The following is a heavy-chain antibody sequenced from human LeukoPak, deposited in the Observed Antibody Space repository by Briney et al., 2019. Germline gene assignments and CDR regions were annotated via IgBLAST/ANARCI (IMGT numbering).Heavy chain of an antibody. Sequence: GASVKVSCKASGYTFTSYGISWVRQAPGQGLEWMGWISAYNGNTNYAQKLQGRVTMTTDTSTSTAYMELRSLRSDDTAVYYCARIARELLWYYYYMDVWGKGTTVTISS. CDR1: GYTFTSYG. D-gene: IGHD1-7*01. CDR3: ARIARELLWYYYYMDV. V-gene: IGHV1-18*01. J-gene: IGHJ6*03. CDR2: ISAYNGNT.